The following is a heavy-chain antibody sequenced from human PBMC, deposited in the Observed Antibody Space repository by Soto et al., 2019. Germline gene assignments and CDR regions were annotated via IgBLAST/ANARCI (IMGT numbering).Heavy chain of an antibody. D-gene: IGHD3-22*01. J-gene: IGHJ1*01. V-gene: IGHV5-51*01. CDR3: ARNYYDSSGYYREYFQH. CDR2: IYPSDSDT. Sequence: GESLKISCKGSGYSFTNYWIGWVRQMPGRGLEWMGIIYPSDSDTRYSPSFQGQVTISADKSISTAYLQWSSLKASDTAMYYCARNYYDSSGYYREYFQHWGQGTLVTVSS. CDR1: GYSFTNYW.